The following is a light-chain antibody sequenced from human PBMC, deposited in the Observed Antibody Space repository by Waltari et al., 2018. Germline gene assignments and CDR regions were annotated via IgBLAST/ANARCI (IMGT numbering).Light chain of an antibody. J-gene: IGKJ4*01. Sequence: DMQMTQSPSSLSASVGDRVTITCRASQSINIYLNWYQQKPGKAPKLLIYAASGLQSGFPSRFSGRGSGTDFTLTINNLQPEDFATYFCQQTYITPLAFGGGTKVEIK. CDR1: QSINIY. V-gene: IGKV1-39*01. CDR2: AAS. CDR3: QQTYITPLA.